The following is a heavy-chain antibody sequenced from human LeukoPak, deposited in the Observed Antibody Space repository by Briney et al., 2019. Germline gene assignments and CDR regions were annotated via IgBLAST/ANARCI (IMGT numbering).Heavy chain of an antibody. CDR3: ARGDHYDSWGDYHTQAGYFFDY. CDR1: GGSFSGYY. Sequence: SETLSLTCAVYGGSFSGYYWSWIRQSPGKGLEWIGEITQNTGTTNFNPALKSRVALSIDTSKNQISLNLSSVTAADTAVYYCARGDHYDSWGDYHTQAGYFFDYWGQGTLVSVSS. J-gene: IGHJ4*02. CDR2: ITQNTGTT. D-gene: IGHD3-3*01. V-gene: IGHV4-34*01.